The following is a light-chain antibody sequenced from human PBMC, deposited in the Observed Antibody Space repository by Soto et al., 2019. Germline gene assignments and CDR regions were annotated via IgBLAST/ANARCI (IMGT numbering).Light chain of an antibody. CDR3: AAWDDSLNVAV. J-gene: IGLJ7*01. CDR2: CNN. V-gene: IGLV1-44*01. CDR1: SSNIGSNT. Sequence: QSVLTQPPSASGTHGQRVTISCSGSSSNIGSNTGNWYQQHPGTAPKLLIYCNNQQPSGVPDRFSGSKSGTSASLAISGLVSEDDDHYYCAAWDDSLNVAVFGGGTQLTVL.